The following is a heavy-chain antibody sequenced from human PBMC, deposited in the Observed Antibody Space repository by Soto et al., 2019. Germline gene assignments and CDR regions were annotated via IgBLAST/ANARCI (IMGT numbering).Heavy chain of an antibody. D-gene: IGHD1-26*01. CDR3: ARDLRVGATRHYYGMDV. V-gene: IGHV3-13*01. Sequence: WGSLRLSCAASGFTFSSYDMHWVRQATGKGLEWVSAIGTAGDTYYPGSVKGRFTISRENAKNSLYLQMNSLRAEDTAVYYCARDLRVGATRHYYGMDVWGQGTTVTVSS. J-gene: IGHJ6*02. CDR1: GFTFSSYD. CDR2: IGTAGDT.